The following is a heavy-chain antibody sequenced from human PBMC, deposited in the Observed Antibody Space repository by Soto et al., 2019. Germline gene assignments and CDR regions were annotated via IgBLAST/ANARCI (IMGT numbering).Heavy chain of an antibody. CDR2: VNPSGGHT. CDR1: GDTFTDYF. V-gene: IGHV1-46*01. J-gene: IGHJ4*02. Sequence: QVQLMQSGAEVKEPGASVKVPCRASGDTFTDYFIHWVGQAPGQGLEWMGTVNPSGGHTTYAQHFLGRVTMTRDTSTSTLYMELTSLTSDDTAIYYCARGGHVVVVTAALDYWGQGTLVTVSS. CDR3: ARGGHVVVVTAALDY. D-gene: IGHD2-21*02.